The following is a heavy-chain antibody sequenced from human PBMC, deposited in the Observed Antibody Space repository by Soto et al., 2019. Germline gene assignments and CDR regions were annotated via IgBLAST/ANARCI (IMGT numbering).Heavy chain of an antibody. J-gene: IGHJ2*01. CDR1: GGTFSNYP. Sequence: QVQLVQSGAEVKKPGSSVKVSCKASGGTFSNYPISWVRQAPGQGLEWMGGIIPIFGTVNYAQKFQGRVTITGDESTSTAYMERRSLRSEDTAVYYCARVKHNWLQLAYFDLWGRGTLCCVSS. CDR2: IIPIFGTV. CDR3: ARVKHNWLQLAYFDL. V-gene: IGHV1-69*12. D-gene: IGHD5-12*01.